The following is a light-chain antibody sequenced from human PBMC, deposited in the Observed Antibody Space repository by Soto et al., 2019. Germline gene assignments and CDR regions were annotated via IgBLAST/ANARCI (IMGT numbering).Light chain of an antibody. J-gene: IGLJ3*02. V-gene: IGLV2-8*01. CDR2: GVT. CDR1: GSDIGAYNF. CDR3: YSYAGRNIWV. Sequence: QSVLAQPPSASGSPGQSVTISCTGSGSDIGAYNFVSWYQQHPGKAPKLMIFGVTERPSGVPDRFSGSKSGNTASLTVSGLQADDEAVYYCYSYAGRNIWVXXXGTKXTVL.